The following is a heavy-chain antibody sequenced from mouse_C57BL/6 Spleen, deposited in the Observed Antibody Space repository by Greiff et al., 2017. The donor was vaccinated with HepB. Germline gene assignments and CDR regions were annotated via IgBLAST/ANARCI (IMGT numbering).Heavy chain of an antibody. CDR2: INPSSGYT. V-gene: IGHV1-7*01. CDR3: ARSDWDKKVYYFDY. D-gene: IGHD4-1*01. J-gene: IGHJ2*01. CDR1: GYTFTSYW. Sequence: VQLQQSGTVLARPGASVKMSCKTSGYTFTSYWMHWVKQRPGQGLEWIGYINPSSGYTKYNQKFKDKATLTADKSSSTAYMQLSSLTYEDSAVYYCARSDWDKKVYYFDYWGQGTTLTVSS.